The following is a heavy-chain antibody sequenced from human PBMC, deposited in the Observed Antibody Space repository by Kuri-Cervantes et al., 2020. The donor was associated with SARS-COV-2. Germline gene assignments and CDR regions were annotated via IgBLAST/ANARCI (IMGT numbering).Heavy chain of an antibody. J-gene: IGHJ5*02. Sequence: LRLSCTVSGGSISSSSYYWGWIRQPPGKALEWLARIDWDDDKYYSTSLKTRLIISKDTSKNQVVLTMANMDPVDTATYYCAREPRGVGFDPWGQGTLVTVSS. D-gene: IGHD3-10*01. CDR3: AREPRGVGFDP. CDR2: IDWDDDK. V-gene: IGHV2-70*11. CDR1: GGSISSSSYY.